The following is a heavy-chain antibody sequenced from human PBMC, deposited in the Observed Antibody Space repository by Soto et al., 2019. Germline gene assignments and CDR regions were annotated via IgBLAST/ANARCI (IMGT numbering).Heavy chain of an antibody. V-gene: IGHV1-18*04. Sequence: GASVKVSCKASGYTFTSYGISWVRQAPGQGLEWMGWISAYNGNTNYAQKLQGRVTMTTDTSTSTAYMELRSLRSDDTAVYYCARIWSGDCSSTSCRGVYYYYGMDVWGQGTTVTVSS. CDR2: ISAYNGNT. D-gene: IGHD2-2*01. CDR1: GYTFTSYG. CDR3: ARIWSGDCSSTSCRGVYYYYGMDV. J-gene: IGHJ6*02.